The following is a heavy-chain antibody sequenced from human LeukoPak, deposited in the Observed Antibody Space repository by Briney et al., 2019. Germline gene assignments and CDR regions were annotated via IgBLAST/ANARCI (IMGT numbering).Heavy chain of an antibody. CDR3: ATDQDHLRGAFDI. D-gene: IGHD1-14*01. V-gene: IGHV1-24*01. CDR2: FDPEDGET. Sequence: ASVKVSCKVSGYTLTELSMHWVRQAPGKGLEWMGGFDPEDGETIYAQKFQGRVTMTEDTSTDTAYTELSSLRSEDTAVYYCATDQDHLRGAFDIWGQGTMVTVSS. J-gene: IGHJ3*02. CDR1: GYTLTELS.